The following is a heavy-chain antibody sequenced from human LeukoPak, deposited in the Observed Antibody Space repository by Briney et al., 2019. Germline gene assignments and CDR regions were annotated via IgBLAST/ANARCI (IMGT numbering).Heavy chain of an antibody. D-gene: IGHD2-8*01. CDR1: GFTFSSYA. CDR2: ISGSGGST. Sequence: GGSLRLSCAASGFTFSSYAMSWVRQAPGKGLEWVSAISGSGGSTYYADSVKGRFTISRDNSKNTLYLQMNSLRAEDTAVYYCAKGRQYDYYYYMDVWGKGTTVTVSS. CDR3: AKGRQYDYYYYMDV. V-gene: IGHV3-23*01. J-gene: IGHJ6*03.